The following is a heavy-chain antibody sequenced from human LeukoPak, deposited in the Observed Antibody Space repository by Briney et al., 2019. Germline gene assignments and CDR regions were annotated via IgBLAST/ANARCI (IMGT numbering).Heavy chain of an antibody. CDR1: GFTFSSYA. CDR3: ARDVSYYYDSSGYPDY. D-gene: IGHD3-22*01. J-gene: IGHJ4*02. Sequence: RSLRLSCAASGFTFSSYAMHWVRQAPGKGLEWVAVISYDGSNKYYADSVKGRFTISRDNSKNTLYLQMNSLRAEDTAVYYCARDVSYYYDSSGYPDYWGQGTLVTVSS. V-gene: IGHV3-30*04. CDR2: ISYDGSNK.